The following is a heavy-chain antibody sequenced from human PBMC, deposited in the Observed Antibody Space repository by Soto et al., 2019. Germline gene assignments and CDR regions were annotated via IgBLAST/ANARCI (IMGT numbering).Heavy chain of an antibody. D-gene: IGHD4-17*01. CDR3: ARGRLTTVTTCWYFDY. CDR1: GYTFIHYY. J-gene: IGHJ4*02. V-gene: IGHV1-46*01. CDR2: INPRYASS. Sequence: VKVSCKASGYTFIHYYIHWLRQAPGQGLEWVGIINPRYASSTYAQPFHGRLTMTRDTSTSKVYLELSSLRSEDAAVYYCARGRLTTVTTCWYFDYWGQGTLVTVSS.